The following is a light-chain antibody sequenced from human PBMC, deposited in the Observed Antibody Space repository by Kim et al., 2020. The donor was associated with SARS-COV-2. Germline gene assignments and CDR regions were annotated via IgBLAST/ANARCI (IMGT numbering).Light chain of an antibody. V-gene: IGLV1-44*01. CDR1: SANIRSNT. J-gene: IGLJ2*01. CDR2: SNN. CDR3: AAWDDSLNGVV. Sequence: GPRVTISCAGSSANIRSNTVIWYRQLPGTAPKLLIYSNNQRPAGVPDRFAGSKSGTSASLAISGLQSEDEADYYCAAWDDSLNGVVFGGGTQLTVL.